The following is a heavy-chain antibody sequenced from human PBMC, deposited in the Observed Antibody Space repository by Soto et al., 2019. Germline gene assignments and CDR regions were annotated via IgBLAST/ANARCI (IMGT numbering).Heavy chain of an antibody. CDR1: GFTFIKYA. Sequence: QVQLVQSGAEVKKPGASVNVSCKASGFTFIKYAMHWVRQAPGQRPEWMGWINAGNGNTRYSQRWQGRVTITRDTSPSTDYMDLSSLRSEDTAVYYCARDYADIAVAGIPLFAHWGQGTLVTVSS. CDR3: ARDYADIAVAGIPLFAH. J-gene: IGHJ4*01. D-gene: IGHD6-19*01. V-gene: IGHV1-3*01. CDR2: INAGNGNT.